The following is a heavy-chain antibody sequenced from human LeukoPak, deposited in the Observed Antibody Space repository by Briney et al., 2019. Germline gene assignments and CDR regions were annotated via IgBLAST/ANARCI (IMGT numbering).Heavy chain of an antibody. CDR2: INPNNGDS. J-gene: IGHJ4*02. D-gene: IGHD4-17*01. Sequence: ASVKVSCKASGYIFINYHISWVRQATGQGLEWMGWINPNNGDSGYAQKFQGRVTITRDTSISAAYMELRSLRSEDTAIYFCARTTSLTASGYDYWGQGTLVTVSS. CDR1: GYIFINYH. CDR3: ARTTSLTASGYDY. V-gene: IGHV1-8*03.